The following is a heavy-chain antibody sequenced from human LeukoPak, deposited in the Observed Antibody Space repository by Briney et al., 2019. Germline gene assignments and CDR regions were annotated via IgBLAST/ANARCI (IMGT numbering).Heavy chain of an antibody. CDR3: ARDYFDNSGSYFDTFDY. CDR1: GYTFTSYG. CDR2: ISAYNGNT. D-gene: IGHD3-22*01. J-gene: IGHJ4*02. V-gene: IGHV1-18*01. Sequence: ASVKVSCKASGYTFTSYGISWVRQAPGQGLEWMGWISAYNGNTNYAQKLQGRVTMTTDTSTTTAYMELRSLTSDDTAVYYCARDYFDNSGSYFDTFDYWGQGTLVTVSS.